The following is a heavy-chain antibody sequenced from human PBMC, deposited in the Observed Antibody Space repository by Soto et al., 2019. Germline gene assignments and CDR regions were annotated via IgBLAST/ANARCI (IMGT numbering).Heavy chain of an antibody. J-gene: IGHJ4*02. CDR1: GFTFSSYW. CDR2: IKSDGSGT. V-gene: IGHV3-74*01. CDR3: ARGDGDYYDGNGYLGRH. Sequence: EVQLVESGGGLVQPGGSLRLSCAASGFTFSSYWMHWVRQAPGKGLMWVSRIKSDGSGTYYADSVKGRLTISRDNAKNTLYLQMNSVRAEDTAVYFCARGDGDYYDGNGYLGRHWGQGTLVTVSS. D-gene: IGHD3-22*01.